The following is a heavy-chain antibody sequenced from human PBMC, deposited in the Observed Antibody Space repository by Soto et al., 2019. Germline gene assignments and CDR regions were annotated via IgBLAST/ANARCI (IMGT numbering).Heavy chain of an antibody. V-gene: IGHV5-51*01. CDR1: GYSFTSYW. CDR3: ARPPLDYGGATGHL. Sequence: GESLMISCKGSGYSFTSYWIGWVRQMPGKGLEWMGIIYPGDSDTRYSPSFQGQVTISADKAISTAYLQWNNLKASDTAMYYCARPPLDYGGATGHLWGQGTLVTVSS. D-gene: IGHD4-17*01. CDR2: IYPGDSDT. J-gene: IGHJ5*02.